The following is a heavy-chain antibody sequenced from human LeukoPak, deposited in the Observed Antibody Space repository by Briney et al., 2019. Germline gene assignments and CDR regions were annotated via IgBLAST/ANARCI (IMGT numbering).Heavy chain of an antibody. J-gene: IGHJ4*02. D-gene: IGHD2-2*01. CDR1: GGSISSDY. V-gene: IGHV4-59*12. Sequence: PSETLPLTCTVSGGSISSDYWNWIRQPPGKGLEWIGCIYYSGSTYYNPSLKSRVTISVDTSKNQFSLKLSSVTAADTAVYCCARDCITTNCYRYWGQGTLVTVSS. CDR3: ARDCITTNCYRY. CDR2: IYYSGST.